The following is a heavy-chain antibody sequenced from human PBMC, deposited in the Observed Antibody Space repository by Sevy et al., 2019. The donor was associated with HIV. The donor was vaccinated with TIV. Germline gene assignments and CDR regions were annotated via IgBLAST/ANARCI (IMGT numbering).Heavy chain of an antibody. CDR3: ARAPSGSQGPGQYFQH. V-gene: IGHV1-18*01. CDR2: VSGYNGDT. CDR1: GYTFNSYV. J-gene: IGHJ1*01. D-gene: IGHD1-26*01. Sequence: ASVKVSYKASGYTFNSYVITWVRQAPGQGLEWMGKVSGYNGDTKYGQKFQGRVTMTTDPSTSKAYMELRSLKSDDTAVYYCARAPSGSQGPGQYFQHWDQGTLVTVSS.